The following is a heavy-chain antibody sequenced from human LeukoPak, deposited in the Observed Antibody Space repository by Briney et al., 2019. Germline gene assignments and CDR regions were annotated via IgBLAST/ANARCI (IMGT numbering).Heavy chain of an antibody. D-gene: IGHD3-16*01. CDR2: INPSNGGT. V-gene: IGHV1-2*02. J-gene: IGHJ4*02. Sequence: GASVKVSCKASVYSFTVGFMQCVPQAPGQGLEWMGWINPSNGGTHYAQRFQGRVTMTRDSSISTAYMELSRLISDDTAVYYCATLGGHSLAAQNGYWGQGTLVTVSS. CDR1: VYSFTVGF. CDR3: ATLGGHSLAAQNGY.